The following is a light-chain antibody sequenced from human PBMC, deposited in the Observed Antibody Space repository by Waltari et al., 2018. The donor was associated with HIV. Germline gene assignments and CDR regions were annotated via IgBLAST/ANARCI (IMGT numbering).Light chain of an antibody. CDR2: EVS. CDR1: SRDVGGYNL. J-gene: IGLJ3*02. Sequence: QSALTPPASVSGSPGQSITISCTGTSRDVGGYNLFSWYQQHPGKAPKLMIYEVSKRPSGVSNRFSGSKSGNTASLTISGLQAEDEADYYCCSYAGSSRVFGGGTKLTVL. V-gene: IGLV2-23*02. CDR3: CSYAGSSRV.